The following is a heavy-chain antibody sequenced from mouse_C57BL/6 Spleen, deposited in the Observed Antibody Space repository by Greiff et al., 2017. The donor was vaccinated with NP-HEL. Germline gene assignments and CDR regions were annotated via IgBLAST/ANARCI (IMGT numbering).Heavy chain of an antibody. V-gene: IGHV1-82*01. Sequence: VQLQQSGPELVKPGASVKISCKASGYAFSSSWMNWVKQRPGKGLEWIGRIYPGDGDTNYNGKFKGKATLTADKSSSTAYMQRSSLTSEDSAVYCCARGGNGFAYWGQGTLVTVSA. D-gene: IGHD2-1*01. J-gene: IGHJ3*01. CDR2: IYPGDGDT. CDR3: ARGGNGFAY. CDR1: GYAFSSSW.